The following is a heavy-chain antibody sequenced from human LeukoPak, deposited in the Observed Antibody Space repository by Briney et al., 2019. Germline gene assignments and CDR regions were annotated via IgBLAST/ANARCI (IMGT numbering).Heavy chain of an antibody. D-gene: IGHD1-26*01. J-gene: IGHJ4*02. Sequence: GGSLTLSCAASGFTFSSYSMNWVRQAPGKGLEWVSSISSSSSYIYYADSVKGRFTISRDNAKNSLYLQMNSLRAEDTAVYYCARSILTAGSYSGNYFDCWGQGTLVTVSS. CDR1: GFTFSSYS. CDR2: ISSSSSYI. V-gene: IGHV3-21*01. CDR3: ARSILTAGSYSGNYFDC.